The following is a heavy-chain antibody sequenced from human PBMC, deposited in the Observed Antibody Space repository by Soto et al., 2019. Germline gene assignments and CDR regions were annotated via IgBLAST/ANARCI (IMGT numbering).Heavy chain of an antibody. CDR3: ARCCEHRWEVADNPLDI. CDR2: IYYSGST. CDR1: GGSISSSSYY. Sequence: SETLSLTCTVSGGSISSSSYYWGWIRQPPGKGLEWIGSIYYSGSTYYNPSLKSRVTISVDTSKNQFSLKLSSVTAADTAVYYCARCCEHRWEVADNPLDIWGQGTMVTVSS. V-gene: IGHV4-39*01. J-gene: IGHJ3*02. D-gene: IGHD6-19*01.